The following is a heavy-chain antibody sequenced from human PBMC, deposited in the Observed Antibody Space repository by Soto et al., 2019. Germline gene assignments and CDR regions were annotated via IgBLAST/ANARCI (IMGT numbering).Heavy chain of an antibody. D-gene: IGHD2-15*01. CDR3: ARGCSGGSCYSTLDY. CDR1: GFTFSNYW. V-gene: IGHV3-7*04. CDR2: INQDGSEK. J-gene: IGHJ4*02. Sequence: PGGSLRLSCAASGFTFSNYWMGWVRQAPGKGLEWVANINQDGSEKYYVDSLKGRFTIPRDNAKNSLYLQMNSLRAEDTAVYYCARGCSGGSCYSTLDYWGQGALVTVSS.